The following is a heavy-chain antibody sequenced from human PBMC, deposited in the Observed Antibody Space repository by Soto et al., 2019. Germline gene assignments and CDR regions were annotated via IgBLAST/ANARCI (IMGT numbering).Heavy chain of an antibody. V-gene: IGHV1-69*13. D-gene: IGHD3-3*01. J-gene: IGHJ5*02. CDR1: GGIFSTYA. CDR3: ARARVFGVVSIEFDP. CDR2: IIPLFGTP. Sequence: ASVKVSCKASGGIFSTYAISWLRQAPGQGLEWMGGIIPLFGTPNYAQRFQGRVTITADASTSTAYMELSSLRSEDTAVYYCARARVFGVVSIEFDPWGQGTLVTVSS.